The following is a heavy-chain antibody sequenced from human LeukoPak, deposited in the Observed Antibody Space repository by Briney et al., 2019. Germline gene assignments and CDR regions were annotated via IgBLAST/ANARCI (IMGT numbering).Heavy chain of an antibody. V-gene: IGHV1-2*02. Sequence: ASVKVPCKASGYTFIDYYMNWVRQAPGQGLGWMGWINTNTGETNYAQKFQGRVTMTRDTSISTVYMELTSLTSDDTAVYYCARWGGVQFDPWGQGTLVTVSS. J-gene: IGHJ5*02. CDR1: GYTFIDYY. CDR3: ARWGGVQFDP. D-gene: IGHD2-8*01. CDR2: INTNTGET.